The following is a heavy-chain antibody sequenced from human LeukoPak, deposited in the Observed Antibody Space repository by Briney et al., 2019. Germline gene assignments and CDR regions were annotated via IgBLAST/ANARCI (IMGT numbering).Heavy chain of an antibody. J-gene: IGHJ4*02. CDR2: ISGSGGST. V-gene: IGHV3-23*01. Sequence: HPGGSLRLSCAASGFTFSSYAMSWVRQAPGKGLEWVSAISGSGGSTYYADSVKGRFTISRDNAKNSLYLQMNSLRAEDTAVYYCARIAANGTAMVFDYWGQGTLVTVSS. CDR1: GFTFSSYA. D-gene: IGHD5-18*01. CDR3: ARIAANGTAMVFDY.